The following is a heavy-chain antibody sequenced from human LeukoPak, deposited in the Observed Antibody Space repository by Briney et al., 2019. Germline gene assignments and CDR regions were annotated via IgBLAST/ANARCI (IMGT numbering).Heavy chain of an antibody. Sequence: GGTLRLSCAASGFTFSSYGMSWVRQAPGKGLEWVSAISGSGGSTYYADSVKGRFTISRDNSKNTLYLQMNSLRAEDTAVYYCAKDPLYYYDSSGYYNLFDYWGQGTLVTVSS. CDR3: AKDPLYYYDSSGYYNLFDY. J-gene: IGHJ4*02. D-gene: IGHD3-22*01. CDR1: GFTFSSYG. CDR2: ISGSGGST. V-gene: IGHV3-23*01.